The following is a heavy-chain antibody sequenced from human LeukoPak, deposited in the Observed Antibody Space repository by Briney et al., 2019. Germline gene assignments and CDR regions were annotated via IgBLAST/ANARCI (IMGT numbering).Heavy chain of an antibody. J-gene: IGHJ2*01. CDR2: IKQDGSEK. Sequence: PGGSLRLSCAASGFTFSSYWMSWVRQAPGKGLEWVANIKQDGSEKYYVDSVKGRFTISRDNAKNSLYLQMNSLRAEDTAVYYCARLVVPAAGWYFDLWGRGTLVTVSS. D-gene: IGHD2-2*01. CDR1: GFTFSSYW. CDR3: ARLVVPAAGWYFDL. V-gene: IGHV3-7*01.